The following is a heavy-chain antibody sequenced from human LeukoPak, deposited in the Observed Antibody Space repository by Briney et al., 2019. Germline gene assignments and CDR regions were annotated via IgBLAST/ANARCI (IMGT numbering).Heavy chain of an antibody. V-gene: IGHV3-48*03. Sequence: GGSLRLSCAASGFTFSSYEMNWVRQAPGKGLEWVSYISSSGSTIYYADSVKGRFTISRDNSKNTLYLQMNSLRAEDTAVYYCAREPRWIQLAIDYWGQGTLVTVSS. D-gene: IGHD5-18*01. CDR3: AREPRWIQLAIDY. CDR1: GFTFSSYE. J-gene: IGHJ4*02. CDR2: ISSSGSTI.